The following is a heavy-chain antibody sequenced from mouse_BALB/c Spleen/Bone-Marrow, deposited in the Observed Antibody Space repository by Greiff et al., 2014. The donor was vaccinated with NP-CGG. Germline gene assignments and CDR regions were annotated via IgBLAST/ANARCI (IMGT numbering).Heavy chain of an antibody. V-gene: IGHV1-80*01. J-gene: IGHJ2*01. CDR2: IYPGDGDT. CDR1: GYAFSVYW. Sequence: VQLQQSGAELVRPGSSVKISCKASGYAFSVYWMNWVKQRPGQGLEWIGQIYPGDGDTNYNGKFKGRATLTAGKSSNTAYMQLSSLTSEDSAVYFRARGGISVDYWGQGTTLTVSS. CDR3: ARGGISVDY.